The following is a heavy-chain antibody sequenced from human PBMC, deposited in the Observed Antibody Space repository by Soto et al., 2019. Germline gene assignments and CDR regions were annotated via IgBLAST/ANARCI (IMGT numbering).Heavy chain of an antibody. CDR2: IWYDGSNK. D-gene: IGHD4-17*01. J-gene: IGHJ4*02. Sequence: QVQLVESGGGVVQPGRSLRLSCAASGFTFSSYGMHWVRQAPGKGLEWVAVIWYDGSNKYYADSVKGRFTISRDNSKNTLYLQMNSLRAEDTPVYYCARDSYYGDYSPLDYWGQGTLVTVSS. V-gene: IGHV3-33*01. CDR3: ARDSYYGDYSPLDY. CDR1: GFTFSSYG.